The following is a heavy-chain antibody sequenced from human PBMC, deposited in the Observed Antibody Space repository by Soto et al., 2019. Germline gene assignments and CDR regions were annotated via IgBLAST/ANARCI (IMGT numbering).Heavy chain of an antibody. CDR3: ARVSAAGTRWFDS. V-gene: IGHV4-31*03. CDR1: GASISSGGFY. D-gene: IGHD6-13*01. Sequence: QVQLQESGPGLVQPSQTLSLTCTVSGASISSGGFYWSRLRQFPGKGLEWIGYIDYRGRNFYTPALKGRATISRDTSKSRFSLNVNSVTAADTAVFYCARVSAAGTRWFDSWGQGTLVTVPS. J-gene: IGHJ5*01. CDR2: IDYRGRN.